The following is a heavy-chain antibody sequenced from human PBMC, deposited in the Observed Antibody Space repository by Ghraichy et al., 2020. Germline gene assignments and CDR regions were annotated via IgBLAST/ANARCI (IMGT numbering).Heavy chain of an antibody. Sequence: GGSLRLSCAASGFTFSSYWMSWVRQAPGKGLEWVANIKQDGSEKYYVDSVKGRFTISRDNAKNSLYLQMNSLRAEDTAVYYCAREMGFLEWFEYYYYYGMDVWGQGTTVTVSS. J-gene: IGHJ6*02. CDR3: AREMGFLEWFEYYYYYGMDV. D-gene: IGHD3-3*01. CDR1: GFTFSSYW. CDR2: IKQDGSEK. V-gene: IGHV3-7*01.